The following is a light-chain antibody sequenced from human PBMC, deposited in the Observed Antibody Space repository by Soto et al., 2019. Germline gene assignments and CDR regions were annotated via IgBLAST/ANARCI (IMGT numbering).Light chain of an antibody. V-gene: IGKV3-20*01. CDR1: QSISNNY. Sequence: VFNQSPGTLSLTQGERATLSCRASQSISNNYLAWYQQTPGQAPRLLIYGASSRATGIPDRFSGSGSATDFTLTISRLEPEDFAVYYCQQYAASPRTFGQGTKVDIK. J-gene: IGKJ1*01. CDR2: GAS. CDR3: QQYAASPRT.